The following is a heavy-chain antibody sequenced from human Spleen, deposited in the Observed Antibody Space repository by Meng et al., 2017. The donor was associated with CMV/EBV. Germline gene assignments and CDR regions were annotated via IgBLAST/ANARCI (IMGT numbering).Heavy chain of an antibody. Sequence: GGSLRLSCAASGFTVSSNYMSWVRQAPGKGLEWVSFISSSGSTIYYADSVKGRFTISRANARNSLFLQMNSLRAEDTAVYYCATTRYCSSTNCPAGGYWGQGTLVTVSS. J-gene: IGHJ4*02. CDR3: ATTRYCSSTNCPAGGY. CDR1: GFTVSSNY. CDR2: ISSSGSTI. D-gene: IGHD2-2*01. V-gene: IGHV3-11*04.